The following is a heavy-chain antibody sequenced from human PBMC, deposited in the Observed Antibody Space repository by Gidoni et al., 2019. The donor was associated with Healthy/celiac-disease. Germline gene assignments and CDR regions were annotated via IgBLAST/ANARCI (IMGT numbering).Heavy chain of an antibody. Sequence: QVQLVESGGGVVQPGRSLRLSCAASVFTFSSYAMDWVRQAPGKGLEWVAVISYDGSNKYYADSVKGRFTISRDNSKNTLYLQMNSLRAEDTAVYYCAREADETGPPHFDYWGQGTLVTVSS. J-gene: IGHJ4*02. CDR3: AREADETGPPHFDY. CDR2: ISYDGSNK. V-gene: IGHV3-30-3*01. D-gene: IGHD3-10*01. CDR1: VFTFSSYA.